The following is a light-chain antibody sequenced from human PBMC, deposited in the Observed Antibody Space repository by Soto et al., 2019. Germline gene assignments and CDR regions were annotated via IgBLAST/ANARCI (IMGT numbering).Light chain of an antibody. J-gene: IGKJ3*01. Sequence: EIVLTQSPGTLSLSPGERATLSCRASQSVSSGLLAWYQQKLGQAPRLLIYDASTRATGIPDRFSGSGSGTDFTLTISRLEPEDFAVYFCQQYGSSPLTFGPGTKVDIK. CDR3: QQYGSSPLT. CDR2: DAS. V-gene: IGKV3-20*01. CDR1: QSVSSGL.